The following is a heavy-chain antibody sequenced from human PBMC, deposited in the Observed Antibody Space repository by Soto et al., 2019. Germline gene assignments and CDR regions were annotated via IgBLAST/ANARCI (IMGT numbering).Heavy chain of an antibody. V-gene: IGHV3-23*01. CDR1: GFTFSSYA. CDR2: ISGSGGST. D-gene: IGHD2-15*01. Sequence: HPGGSLRLSCAASGFTFSSYAMSWVRQAPGKGLEWVSGISGSGGSTYYADSVKGRFTISRNNSKNTLYLQMISLRAEDTAVYYCAKDFGSFGYCSGGSCYSDYWGQGTLVTVSS. CDR3: AKDFGSFGYCSGGSCYSDY. J-gene: IGHJ4*02.